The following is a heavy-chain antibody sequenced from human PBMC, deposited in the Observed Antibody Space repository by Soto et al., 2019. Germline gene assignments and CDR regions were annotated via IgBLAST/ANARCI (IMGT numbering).Heavy chain of an antibody. CDR2: ISSNGGST. CDR3: ARVRSYYDRSGSYFDY. V-gene: IGHV3-64*01. CDR1: GFTFSSYA. D-gene: IGHD3-22*01. J-gene: IGHJ4*02. Sequence: GGSLRLSCAASGFTFSSYAMHWVRQAPGKGLEYVSAISSNGGSTYYANSVKGRFTISRDNSKNTLYLQMGSLRAEDMAVYYCARVRSYYDRSGSYFDYWGQGTLVTVSS.